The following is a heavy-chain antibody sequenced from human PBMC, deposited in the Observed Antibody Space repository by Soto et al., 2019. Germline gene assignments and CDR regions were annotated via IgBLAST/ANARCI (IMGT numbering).Heavy chain of an antibody. D-gene: IGHD6-13*01. CDR2: LYYSGIT. CDR3: VRDVAAVGTDWFDP. J-gene: IGHJ5*02. Sequence: SETLSLTCTVSGGSISSYYWSWIRQPPGKGLEWIGYLYYSGITNYNPSLKSRVSTSLDPSKNQFSLKLTSVTAADTAVYYCVRDVAAVGTDWFDPWGQGTLVTVSS. V-gene: IGHV4-59*01. CDR1: GGSISSYY.